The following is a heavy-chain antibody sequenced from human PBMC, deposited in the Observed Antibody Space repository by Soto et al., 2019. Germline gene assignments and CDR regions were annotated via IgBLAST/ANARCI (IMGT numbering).Heavy chain of an antibody. CDR1: GGSISSSTYY. V-gene: IGHV4-39*01. J-gene: IGHJ4*02. CDR3: ARPRGYSGYDGHGLDY. Sequence: SETLSLTCTVSGGSISSSTYYWGWIRQPPGKGLEWIGSIYYIGTTYYNPSLKSRVTISVDTSKNQFSLHLSSVTAADTAVYYCARPRGYSGYDGHGLDYWGQGTLVTVSS. D-gene: IGHD5-12*01. CDR2: IYYIGTT.